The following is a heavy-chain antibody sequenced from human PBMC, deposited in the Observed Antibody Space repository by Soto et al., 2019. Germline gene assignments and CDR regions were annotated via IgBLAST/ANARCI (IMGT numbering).Heavy chain of an antibody. V-gene: IGHV3-48*03. CDR3: ARDSGSYYCYYGMDV. D-gene: IGHD1-26*01. CDR1: GFTFSSYE. Sequence: GGSLSLSCAASGFTFSSYEMNWVRQAPGKGLEWVSYISSSGSTIYYADSVKGRFTISRDNAKNSLYLQMNSLRAEDTAVYYCARDSGSYYCYYGMDVCGQGTTVTVSS. J-gene: IGHJ6*02. CDR2: ISSSGSTI.